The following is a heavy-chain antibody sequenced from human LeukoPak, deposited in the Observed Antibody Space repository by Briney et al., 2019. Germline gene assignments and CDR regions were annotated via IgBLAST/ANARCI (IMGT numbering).Heavy chain of an antibody. CDR1: GFTFSSYA. D-gene: IGHD1-20*01. CDR3: AKSWRITGTAYYFDY. V-gene: IGHV3-23*01. Sequence: PGGSLRLSCAASGFTFSSYAMSWVRQAPGKGLEWVSAISGSGGSTYYADSVKGRFTISRDNSKNTLYLQMNSLRAEDTAVYYCAKSWRITGTAYYFDYWGQGTLVTVSS. CDR2: ISGSGGST. J-gene: IGHJ4*02.